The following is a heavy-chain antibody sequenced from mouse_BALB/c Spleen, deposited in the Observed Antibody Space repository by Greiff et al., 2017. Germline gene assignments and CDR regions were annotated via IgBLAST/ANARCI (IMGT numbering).Heavy chain of an antibody. Sequence: QVQLQQPGAELVKPGASVKLSCKASGYTFTSYWMHWVKQRPGQGLEWIGEIDPSDSYTNYNQKFKGKATLTVDKSSSTAYMQLSSLTSEDSAVYYWAREVGNLRLRRYFDVWGAGTTVTVSS. V-gene: IGHV1-69*02. J-gene: IGHJ1*01. D-gene: IGHD1-2*01. CDR2: IDPSDSYT. CDR1: GYTFTSYW. CDR3: AREVGNLRLRRYFDV.